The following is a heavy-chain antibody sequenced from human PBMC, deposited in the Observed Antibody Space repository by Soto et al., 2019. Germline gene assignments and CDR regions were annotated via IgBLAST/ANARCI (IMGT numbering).Heavy chain of an antibody. J-gene: IGHJ4*02. D-gene: IGHD3-3*01. Sequence: QITLNESGPTQVKPRQTLTLTCTFSGFSLTTSGVGVGWIRQSPGKAPEWLALIYWDDDKRYSPSLKSRLPITKDTSKNQVVLTMADLDPAETATYYCAHRVLRTVFGLVTTTAIYFDFWGQGTPVAVSS. CDR3: AHRVLRTVFGLVTTTAIYFDF. CDR1: GFSLTTSGVG. V-gene: IGHV2-5*02. CDR2: IYWDDDK.